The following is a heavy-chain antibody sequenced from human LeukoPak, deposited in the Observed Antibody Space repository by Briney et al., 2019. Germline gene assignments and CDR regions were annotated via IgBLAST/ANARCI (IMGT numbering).Heavy chain of an antibody. CDR1: GFTFSSYA. J-gene: IGHJ4*02. Sequence: GGSLRLSCAASGFTFSSYAMSWVRQAPGKGLEWVSGISGRDDNTYYADSVKGRFTISRDNAKNSLYLQMNSLRAEDTAVYYCARDFQYQLLYFDYWGQGTLVTVSS. V-gene: IGHV3-23*01. D-gene: IGHD2-2*01. CDR3: ARDFQYQLLYFDY. CDR2: ISGRDDNT.